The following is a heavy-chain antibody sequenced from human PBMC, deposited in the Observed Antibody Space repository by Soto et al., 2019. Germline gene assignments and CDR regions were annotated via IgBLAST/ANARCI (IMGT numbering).Heavy chain of an antibody. D-gene: IGHD3-3*01. CDR3: ARGSITIFGVVIDNNDYYGMED. CDR2: INHSGST. CDR1: GGSFSGYY. J-gene: IGHJ6*02. Sequence: SETLSLTCAVYGGSFSGYYWSWIRQPPGKGLEWIGEINHSGSTNYNPSLKSRVTISVDTSKNQFSLKLSSVTAADTAVYYCARGSITIFGVVIDNNDYYGMEDWGQGTTVTVSS. V-gene: IGHV4-34*01.